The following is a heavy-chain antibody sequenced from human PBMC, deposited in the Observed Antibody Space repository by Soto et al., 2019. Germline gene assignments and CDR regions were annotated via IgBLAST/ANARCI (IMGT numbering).Heavy chain of an antibody. D-gene: IGHD2-15*01. Sequence: VGSLRLSCTTSGFTFNDYGMHWVRKAPGKALERVAIIWYDGSNKYYADSVKGRFTISRDNSKNTLYLQMNRLRAEDSALYYCARADCTGAYCYSWPFNYGVDVWGQGTTVTVSS. CDR1: GFTFNDYG. J-gene: IGHJ6*02. V-gene: IGHV3-33*08. CDR3: ARADCTGAYCYSWPFNYGVDV. CDR2: IWYDGSNK.